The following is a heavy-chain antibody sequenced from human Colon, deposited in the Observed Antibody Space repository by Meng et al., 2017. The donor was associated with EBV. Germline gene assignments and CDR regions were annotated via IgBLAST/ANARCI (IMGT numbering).Heavy chain of an antibody. CDR3: VRDRPSWT. D-gene: IGHD3-3*01. J-gene: IGHJ5*02. CDR1: GFTFSTYW. CDR2: VKPDGTST. Sequence: EAQGVGAGCGSVQPGGSLSLSCAASGFTFSTYWMHWVRQVPGKGLIWVSRVKPDGTSTYYADSVRGRFTISRDNAKNTVYLQMNTLRAEDTAVYYCVRDRPSWTWGQGTLVTVSS. V-gene: IGHV3-74*01.